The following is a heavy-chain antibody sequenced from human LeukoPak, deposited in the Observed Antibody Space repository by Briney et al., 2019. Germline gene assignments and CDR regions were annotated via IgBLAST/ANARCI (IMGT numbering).Heavy chain of an antibody. D-gene: IGHD6-6*01. CDR2: ISSTRTSI. J-gene: IGHJ4*02. Sequence: PGGSLRLSCAASGFTFSNYGMDWVRQAPGKRLEWVSYISSTRTSISYADSVKGRFTISRDNALNSLYLQMHSLRVEDTAVYYCASGGAARPDYWGQGTLVTVSS. CDR3: ASGGAARPDY. V-gene: IGHV3-48*01. CDR1: GFTFSNYG.